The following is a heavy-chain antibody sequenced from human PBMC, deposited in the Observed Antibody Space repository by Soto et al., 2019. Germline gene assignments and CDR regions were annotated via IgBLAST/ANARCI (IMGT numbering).Heavy chain of an antibody. D-gene: IGHD2-15*01. CDR3: TTEHCSGGSCQRDAFDI. Sequence: EVQLVESGGGLVKPGGSLRLSCAASGFTFSNAWMSWVRQAPGKGLEWVGRIKSKTDGGTTDYAAPVKGRFTISRDDSKNTLYLQMNSLKTEDTAVYCCTTEHCSGGSCQRDAFDIWGQGTMVTVSS. CDR2: IKSKTDGGTT. J-gene: IGHJ3*02. CDR1: GFTFSNAW. V-gene: IGHV3-15*01.